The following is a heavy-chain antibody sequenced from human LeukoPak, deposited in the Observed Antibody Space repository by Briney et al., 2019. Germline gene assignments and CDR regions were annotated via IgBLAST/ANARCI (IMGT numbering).Heavy chain of an antibody. CDR2: ISAYNGNT. Sequence: ASVKVSCKASGYTFTSYGISWVRQAPGQGLEWMGWISAYNGNTNYAQKLQGRVTMTTDTSTSTAYMELRSLRSDDTAVYYCARDRAPVLLWFGASKPYYYYGMDVWGKGTTVTVSS. D-gene: IGHD3-10*01. V-gene: IGHV1-18*04. CDR1: GYTFTSYG. CDR3: ARDRAPVLLWFGASKPYYYYGMDV. J-gene: IGHJ6*04.